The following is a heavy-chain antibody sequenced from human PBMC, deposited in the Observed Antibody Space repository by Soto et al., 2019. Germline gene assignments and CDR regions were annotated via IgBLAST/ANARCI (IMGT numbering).Heavy chain of an antibody. Sequence: EVQLVESGGGLVQPGRSLRLSCAASGFTFDDYAMHWVRQVPGKGPEWVSGITWNSGSRGYAESVRGRFTISRDNAKNSLYLQMNSLRAEDTALYYCATSQADPEILQTTVTTFWGPFHIWGQGTRVTVSS. V-gene: IGHV3-9*01. D-gene: IGHD4-4*01. CDR2: ITWNSGSR. CDR3: ATSQADPEILQTTVTTFWGPFHI. J-gene: IGHJ3*02. CDR1: GFTFDDYA.